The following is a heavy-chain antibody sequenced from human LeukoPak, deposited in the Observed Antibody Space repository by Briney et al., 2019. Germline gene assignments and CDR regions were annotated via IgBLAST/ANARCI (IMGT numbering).Heavy chain of an antibody. CDR3: ARAPLIAAAGTVVWYDY. J-gene: IGHJ4*02. D-gene: IGHD6-13*01. CDR1: GGTFSSYA. CDR2: IIPILGIA. V-gene: IGHV1-69*04. Sequence: GASVKVSCKASGGTFSSYAISWVRQAPGQGLEWMGRIIPILGIANYAQKFQGRVTITADKSTSTAYMELSSLRSDDTAVYYCARAPLIAAAGTVVWYDYWGQGTLVTVSS.